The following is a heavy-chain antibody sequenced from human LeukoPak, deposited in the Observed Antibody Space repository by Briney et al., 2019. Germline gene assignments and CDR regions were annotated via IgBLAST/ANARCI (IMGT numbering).Heavy chain of an antibody. J-gene: IGHJ4*02. CDR3: AGRGSYGSGGYHY. V-gene: IGHV1-2*02. CDR2: INPNRGGT. CDR1: GYTFTDYY. D-gene: IGHD6-19*01. Sequence: ASVCVSFTASGYTFTDYYMHWVREAPGQGLEWVGWINPNRGGTDYAHKFQGRVTLTRYTSISTAYMKLSRLRSDDTAVYYCAGRGSYGSGGYHYWRQGTLVTVSS.